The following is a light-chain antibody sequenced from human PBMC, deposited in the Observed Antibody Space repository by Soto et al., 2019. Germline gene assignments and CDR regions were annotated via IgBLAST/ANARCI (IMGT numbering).Light chain of an antibody. CDR1: QSVSSNY. CDR3: QQYGASPMT. V-gene: IGKV3-20*01. J-gene: IGKJ1*01. CDR2: GAS. Sequence: EIVLTQSPGTLSLSPGERATLSCRASQSVSSNYLAWYQQKPGQAPRLLISGASRSATAVPDTFSACGSGTDFTLTISTLEPEDFAVYYCQQYGASPMTFGKGAKGDIK.